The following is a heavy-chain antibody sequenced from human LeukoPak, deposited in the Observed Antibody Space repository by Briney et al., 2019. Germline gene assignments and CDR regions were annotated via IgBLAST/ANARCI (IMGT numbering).Heavy chain of an antibody. CDR1: GDSVSSNSSA. J-gene: IGHJ4*02. CDR3: ARVFPAVVVVAATGNVFDY. V-gene: IGHV6-1*01. CDR2: TYYRSKWYN. Sequence: SQTLSLTCAISGDSVSSNSSAWNWIRQSPSRGLEWLGRTYYRSKWYNDYAASVKSRITINPDSSKNQFSLKLSSVTAADTAVYYCARVFPAVVVVAATGNVFDYWGQGTLVTVSS. D-gene: IGHD2-15*01.